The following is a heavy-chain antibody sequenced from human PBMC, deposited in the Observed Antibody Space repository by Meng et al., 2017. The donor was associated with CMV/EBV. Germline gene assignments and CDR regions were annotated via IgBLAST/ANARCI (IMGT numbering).Heavy chain of an antibody. CDR2: IYTSGST. D-gene: IGHD3-22*01. J-gene: IGHJ4*02. CDR3: ARGGLYYYDSSGHFDY. V-gene: IGHV4-4*07. CDR1: GGSISSYY. Sequence: VQRQESVPGLRTPSETLSLTCTGSGGSISSYYWSWIRPPAGQGLEWIGRIYTSGSTNYNPSLKSRVTMSVDTSKNQFSLKLSSVTAADTAVYYCARGGLYYYDSSGHFDYWGQGTLVTVSS.